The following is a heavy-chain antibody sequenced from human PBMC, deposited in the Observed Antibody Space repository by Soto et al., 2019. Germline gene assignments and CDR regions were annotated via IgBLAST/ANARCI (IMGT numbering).Heavy chain of an antibody. D-gene: IGHD2-2*02. J-gene: IGHJ6*02. CDR2: INPSGGST. Sequence: AASVKVSCKASGYTFTSYYMHWVRQAPGQGLEWMGIINPSGGSTSYAQKFQGRVTMTRDTSTSTVYMELSSLRSEDTAVYYCARDLVVVPAAIAYYYRMDVWGQGTTVTVSS. V-gene: IGHV1-46*01. CDR1: GYTFTSYY. CDR3: ARDLVVVPAAIAYYYRMDV.